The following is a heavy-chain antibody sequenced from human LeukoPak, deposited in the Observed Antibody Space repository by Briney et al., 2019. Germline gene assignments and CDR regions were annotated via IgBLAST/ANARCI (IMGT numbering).Heavy chain of an antibody. Sequence: GSLRLSCAASGFTFSSYSMNWVRQAPGKGLEWVSYISSSSSTIYYADSVKGRFTISRDNANNSLYLQMNSLRAEDSAVYYCARVEYYDFWSGLNYFDYWGQGTLVTVSS. CDR2: ISSSSSTI. D-gene: IGHD3-3*01. J-gene: IGHJ4*02. V-gene: IGHV3-48*04. CDR3: ARVEYYDFWSGLNYFDY. CDR1: GFTFSSYS.